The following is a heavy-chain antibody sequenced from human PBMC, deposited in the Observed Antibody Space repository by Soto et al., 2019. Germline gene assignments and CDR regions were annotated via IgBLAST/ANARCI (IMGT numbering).Heavy chain of an antibody. J-gene: IGHJ4*02. Sequence: QVQLVESGGALVKPGGSLRLSCASSGFTFSDHYMSWIRRSPGKGLEFLSYISPRTTYKNYADSVKGRFTISRDNAKNSLYLQLNSLRAEDTAIYYCSRGGGGGLFDLWGQGTFVTVSS. CDR3: SRGGGGGLFDL. CDR1: GFTFSDHY. V-gene: IGHV3-11*06. CDR2: ISPRTTYK. D-gene: IGHD2-21*01.